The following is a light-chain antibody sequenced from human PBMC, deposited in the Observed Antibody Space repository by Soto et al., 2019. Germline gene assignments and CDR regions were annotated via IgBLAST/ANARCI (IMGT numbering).Light chain of an antibody. V-gene: IGLV2-14*01. CDR3: QAWDSSNLVV. CDR2: EVS. CDR1: SSDVGGYNY. Sequence: QSALTQPASVSGSPGQSITISCTGTSSDVGGYNYVSWYQQHPGKAPKLMIYEVSNRPSGVSNRFSGSKSGNTASLTISGLQAEDEADYYCQAWDSSNLVVFGGGTKLTVL. J-gene: IGLJ2*01.